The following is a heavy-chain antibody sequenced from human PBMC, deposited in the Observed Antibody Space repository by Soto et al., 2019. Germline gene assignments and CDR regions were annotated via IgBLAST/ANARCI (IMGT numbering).Heavy chain of an antibody. D-gene: IGHD3-22*01. CDR2: IIPIFGTA. CDR1: GGTFSSYA. J-gene: IGHJ6*02. V-gene: IGHV1-69*13. CDR3: ASGYYYDSSGYYYGSGYYYGMDV. Sequence: GASVKVSCKASGGTFSSYAISWVRQAPVQGLEWMGGIIPIFGTANYAQKFQGRVTITADESTSTAYMELSSLRSEDTAVYYCASGYYYDSSGYYYGSGYYYGMDVWGQGTTVTVSS.